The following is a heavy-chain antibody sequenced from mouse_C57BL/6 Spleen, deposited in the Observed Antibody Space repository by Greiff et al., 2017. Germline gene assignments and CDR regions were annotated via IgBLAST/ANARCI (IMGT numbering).Heavy chain of an antibody. CDR1: GFTFSDYG. Sequence: EVQLVESGGGLVKPGGSLKLSCAASGFTFSDYGMHWVRQAPEKGLEWVAYISSGSSTIYYADTVKGRFTNSRDNAKNTLFLQMTSLRSEDTAMYYCARSSTYAMDYWGQGTSVTVSS. J-gene: IGHJ4*01. CDR2: ISSGSSTI. D-gene: IGHD5-1*01. CDR3: ARSSTYAMDY. V-gene: IGHV5-17*01.